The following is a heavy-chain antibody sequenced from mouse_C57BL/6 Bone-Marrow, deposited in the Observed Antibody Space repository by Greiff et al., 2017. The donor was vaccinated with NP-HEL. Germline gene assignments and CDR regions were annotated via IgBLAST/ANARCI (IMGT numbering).Heavy chain of an antibody. CDR2: GQGLEWIG. CDR1: YTFSRRVH. CDR3: SEDSAVYYCAVGDDARDY. V-gene: IGHV1-87*01. J-gene: IGHJ4*01. Sequence: LDESGPELARPWASVKISCQAFYTFSRRVHFAIRDTNYWLQWVKQRPGQGLEWIGAIYPGYGDTSYNQKFKGRATVTADKTSSTAYMQVSSLTSEDSAVYYCAVGDDARDYWGEGTTVTVAS.